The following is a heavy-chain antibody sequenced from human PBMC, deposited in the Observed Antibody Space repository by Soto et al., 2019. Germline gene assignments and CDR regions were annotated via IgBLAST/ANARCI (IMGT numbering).Heavy chain of an antibody. CDR1: GFTFSSYG. CDR3: AKSPTTVVTQFDY. Sequence: PGGSLRLSCAASGFTFSSYGMHWVRQAPGKGLEWVAVISYDGSNKYYADSVKGRFTISRDNSKNTLYLQMNSLRAEDTAVYYCAKSPTTVVTQFDYWGQGTLVTVSS. CDR2: ISYDGSNK. J-gene: IGHJ4*02. V-gene: IGHV3-30*18. D-gene: IGHD4-17*01.